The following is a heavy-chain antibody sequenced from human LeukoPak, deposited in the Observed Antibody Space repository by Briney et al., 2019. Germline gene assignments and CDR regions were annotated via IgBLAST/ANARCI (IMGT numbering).Heavy chain of an antibody. CDR2: IKQDGSEK. D-gene: IGHD5-24*01. CDR1: GFTFSNYW. Sequence: GGSLRLPCAASGFTFSNYWMWVRQAPGKGLEWVANIKQDGSEKRYADSVRGRFTVSRDNAHTSLYLQMSSLRAEDTALYFCARASDPWLQLTWGQGTLVTVSS. CDR3: ARASDPWLQLT. J-gene: IGHJ5*02. V-gene: IGHV3-7*05.